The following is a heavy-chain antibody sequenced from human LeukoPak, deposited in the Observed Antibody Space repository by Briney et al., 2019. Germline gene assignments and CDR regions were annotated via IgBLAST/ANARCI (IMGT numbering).Heavy chain of an antibody. Sequence: PGGSLRLSCAASGFTFDDYAMHWVRQAPGKGLEWVSLISWDGGSTYYADSVKGRFTIFRDNAKNSLYLQMNSLRAEDTAVYYCARDRDSSSWSSRRVGDYFDYWGQGTLVTVSS. J-gene: IGHJ4*02. D-gene: IGHD6-13*01. V-gene: IGHV3-43D*03. CDR2: ISWDGGST. CDR3: ARDRDSSSWSSRRVGDYFDY. CDR1: GFTFDDYA.